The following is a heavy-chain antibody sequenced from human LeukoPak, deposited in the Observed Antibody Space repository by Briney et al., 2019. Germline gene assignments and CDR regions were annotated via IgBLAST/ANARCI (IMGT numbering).Heavy chain of an antibody. D-gene: IGHD5-18*01. CDR3: ARAVRGYSYAYLPY. CDR2: INPSGGST. CDR1: GYTFTSYY. Sequence: ASVKVSCKASGYTFTSYYLHWVRQAPGQGLEWMGIINPSGGSTNYAQKFQDRVTMTRDTSTRTVHMQLSSLRSEDTAVYYCARAVRGYSYAYLPYWGQGTLVTVSS. J-gene: IGHJ4*02. V-gene: IGHV1-46*01.